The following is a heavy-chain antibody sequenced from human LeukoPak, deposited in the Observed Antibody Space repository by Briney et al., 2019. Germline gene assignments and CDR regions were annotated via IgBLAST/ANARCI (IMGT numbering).Heavy chain of an antibody. CDR3: ARLHSGSYSYFDY. J-gene: IGHJ4*02. CDR2: IYYSGST. Sequence: SETLSLTCTGSGGSISSYYWSWIRQPPGKGLEWIGYIYYSGSTNYNPSLKSRVTISVDTSKNQFSLKLSSVTAADTAVYYCARLHSGSYSYFDYWGQGTLVTVSS. D-gene: IGHD1-26*01. V-gene: IGHV4-59*08. CDR1: GGSISSYY.